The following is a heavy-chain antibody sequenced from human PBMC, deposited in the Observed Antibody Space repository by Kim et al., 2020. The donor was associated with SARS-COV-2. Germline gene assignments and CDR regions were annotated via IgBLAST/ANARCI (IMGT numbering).Heavy chain of an antibody. CDR1: GGSISSGGYY. Sequence: SETLSLTCTVSGGSISSGGYYWSWIRQHPGKGLEWIGYIYYSGSTYYNPSLKSRVTISVDTSKNQFSLKLSSVTAADTAVYYCASQLTYCSSTSCSHRRYAFDMWGQGTMVTVSS. CDR3: ASQLTYCSSTSCSHRRYAFDM. V-gene: IGHV4-31*03. CDR2: IYYSGST. J-gene: IGHJ3*02. D-gene: IGHD2-2*01.